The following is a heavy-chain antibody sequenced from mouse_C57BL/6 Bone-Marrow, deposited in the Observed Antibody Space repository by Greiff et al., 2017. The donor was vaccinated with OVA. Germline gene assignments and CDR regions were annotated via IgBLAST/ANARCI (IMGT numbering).Heavy chain of an antibody. V-gene: IGHV2-5*01. CDR1: GFSFTSYG. D-gene: IGHD2-1*01. J-gene: IGHJ3*01. CDR3: AKGGLSGNYWFAY. Sequence: VKLMESGPGLVQPSQSLSITCTVSGFSFTSYGVHWVRQSPGKGLEWLGVIWRGGSTDYNAAFMSRLSITKDNSKSQVFFKMNSLQADDTAIYYCAKGGLSGNYWFAYWGQGTLVTVSA. CDR2: IWRGGST.